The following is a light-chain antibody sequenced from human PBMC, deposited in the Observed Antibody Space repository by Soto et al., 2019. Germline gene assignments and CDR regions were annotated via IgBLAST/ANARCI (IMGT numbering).Light chain of an antibody. CDR2: DAS. CDR3: QQYNSYSPT. Sequence: IQMTQSPYTLSASVGDRVTITCRASQSITSWLAWYQQKAGKAPKLLIYDASSLESGVPSRFSGSGSGTEFTLTISSLQPDDFATYYCQQYNSYSPTFGQGTKVDNK. CDR1: QSITSW. J-gene: IGKJ1*01. V-gene: IGKV1-5*01.